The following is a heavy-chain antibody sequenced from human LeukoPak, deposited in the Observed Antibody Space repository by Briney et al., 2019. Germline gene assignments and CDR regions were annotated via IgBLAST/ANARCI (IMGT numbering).Heavy chain of an antibody. CDR3: ARAQVGSGWYNGDY. CDR2: IWYDGSNK. Sequence: PGGSLRLSCAASGFTLSSYAMHWVRQAPGKGLEWVAVIWYDGSNKYYADSVKGRFTISRDNSKNTLYLQMNSLRAEDTAVYYCARAQVGSGWYNGDYWGQGTLVTVSS. V-gene: IGHV3-33*01. J-gene: IGHJ4*02. CDR1: GFTLSSYA. D-gene: IGHD6-19*01.